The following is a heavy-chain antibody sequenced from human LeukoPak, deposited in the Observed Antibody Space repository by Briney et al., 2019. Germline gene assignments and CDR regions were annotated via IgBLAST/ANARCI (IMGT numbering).Heavy chain of an antibody. Sequence: SETLSLTCTVSGGSISSYYWSWIRQPPGKGLEWIGYIYYSGSTNYNPSLKSRVTISVDTSKNQFSLKLSSVTAADTAVYYCARLYSSLAWGQGTLVTVSS. CDR3: ARLYSSLA. D-gene: IGHD6-6*01. CDR2: IYYSGST. J-gene: IGHJ5*02. CDR1: GGSISSYY. V-gene: IGHV4-59*08.